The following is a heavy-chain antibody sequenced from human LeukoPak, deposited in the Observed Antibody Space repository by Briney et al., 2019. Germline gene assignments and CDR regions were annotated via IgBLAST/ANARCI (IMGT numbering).Heavy chain of an antibody. CDR3: ARDAQRGFDYSNSLEY. CDR2: IWGDGSNR. V-gene: IGHV3-33*01. D-gene: IGHD4-11*01. J-gene: IGHJ4*01. CDR1: GFIYSHYG. Sequence: GKSLRLSCAASGFIYSHYGMHWVRQAPGKGLEWVAVIWGDGSNRFYAGSVKGRFTTSRNKSQNTLFLQMNSLRAEDTAMYYCARDAQRGFDYSNSLEYWGHGTLVTVSS.